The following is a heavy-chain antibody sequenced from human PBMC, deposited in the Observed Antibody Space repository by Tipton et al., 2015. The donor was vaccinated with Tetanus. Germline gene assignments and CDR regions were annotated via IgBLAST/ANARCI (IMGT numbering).Heavy chain of an antibody. V-gene: IGHV4-61*01. Sequence: TLSLTCTVSGGSVSNGSYYWNWIRQPPGKGLEWIGHIYYTGSTDYNPSLKSRVTMSVDTSKRQFSLKLNSVTAADTAVYYCARANYNFPKKGPFDSWGQGTLVIVSS. D-gene: IGHD3-3*01. CDR3: ARANYNFPKKGPFDS. CDR1: GGSVSNGSYY. CDR2: IYYTGST. J-gene: IGHJ4*02.